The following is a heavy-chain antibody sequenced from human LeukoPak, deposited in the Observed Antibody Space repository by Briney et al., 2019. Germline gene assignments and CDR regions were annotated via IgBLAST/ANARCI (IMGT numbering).Heavy chain of an antibody. CDR1: GGSISSSNW. Sequence: PSGTLSLTCAVSGGSISSSNWWSWARQPPGKGLEWIGEIYHSGSTNYNPSLKSRVTISVDKSKNQFSLKLSSVTAADTAVYYCARSPPATDYYDSSGYPYYFDYWGQGTLVTVSS. CDR3: ARSPPATDYYDSSGYPYYFDY. CDR2: IYHSGST. J-gene: IGHJ4*02. V-gene: IGHV4-4*02. D-gene: IGHD3-22*01.